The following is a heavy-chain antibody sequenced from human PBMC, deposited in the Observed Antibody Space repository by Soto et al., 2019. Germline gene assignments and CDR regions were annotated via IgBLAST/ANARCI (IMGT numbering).Heavy chain of an antibody. Sequence: SETLSLTCTVSGGSISRGDYYWIWIRHHPGKGLEWIGYIYSSGSTYYNPSLRSRVTISADTSKNQFSLRLSSVTAADTAVYYCVRDYDYDTSRNDAFDIWGQGTMVTVSS. D-gene: IGHD3-22*01. CDR3: VRDYDYDTSRNDAFDI. V-gene: IGHV4-31*03. CDR1: GGSISRGDYY. J-gene: IGHJ3*02. CDR2: IYSSGST.